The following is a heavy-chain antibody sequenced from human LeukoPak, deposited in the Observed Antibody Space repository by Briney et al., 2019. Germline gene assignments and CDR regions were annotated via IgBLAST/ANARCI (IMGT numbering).Heavy chain of an antibody. Sequence: ASVKVSCKASGGTFSSYAISWVRQAPGQGLEWMGGIIPIFGTANYAQKFQGRVTITADESTSTAYMELSSLRSEDTAVYYCARGGGLEWLPPRGYYYMDVWGKGTTVTVSS. D-gene: IGHD3-3*01. CDR2: IIPIFGTA. CDR3: ARGGGLEWLPPRGYYYMDV. CDR1: GGTFSSYA. J-gene: IGHJ6*03. V-gene: IGHV1-69*13.